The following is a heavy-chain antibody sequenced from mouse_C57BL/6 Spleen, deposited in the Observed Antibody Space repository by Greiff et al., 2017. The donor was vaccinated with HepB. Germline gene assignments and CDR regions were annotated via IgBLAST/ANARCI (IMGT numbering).Heavy chain of an antibody. CDR3: ARPLGRAWFAY. CDR1: GFTFSDYG. V-gene: IGHV5-17*01. D-gene: IGHD4-1*01. Sequence: EVKLMESGGGLVKPGGFLKLSCAASGFTFSDYGMHWVRQAPEKGLEWVAYISSGSSTIYYADTVKGRFTISRDNAKNTLFLQMTSLRSEDTAMYYCARPLGRAWFAYWGQGTLVTVSA. J-gene: IGHJ3*01. CDR2: ISSGSSTI.